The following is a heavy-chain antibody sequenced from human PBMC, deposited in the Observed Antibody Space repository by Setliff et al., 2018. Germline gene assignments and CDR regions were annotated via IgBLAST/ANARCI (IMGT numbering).Heavy chain of an antibody. CDR1: GYSFTSYW. J-gene: IGHJ6*03. V-gene: IGHV5-51*01. CDR3: ARQARGYYYDSSGYYRAPPGYYYMDV. Sequence: GESLKISCKGSGYSFTSYWIGWVRQMPGKGLEWMGIIYPADSDTRYSPSFQGQVTISADKSISTAYLQWSSLKASDTAMYYCARQARGYYYDSSGYYRAPPGYYYMDVWGKGTTVTVSS. D-gene: IGHD3-22*01. CDR2: IYPADSDT.